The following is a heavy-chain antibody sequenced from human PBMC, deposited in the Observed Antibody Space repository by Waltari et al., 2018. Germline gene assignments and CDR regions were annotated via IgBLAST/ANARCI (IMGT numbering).Heavy chain of an antibody. J-gene: IGHJ5*02. CDR3: ARQMREGREPYWFDP. Sequence: QLQLQESGPGLVKPSETLSLTCTVSGGSISSSSYYWGWIRQPPGKGLEWIGSIYYSGITYYNPSLKSRVTISVDTSKNQFSLKLSSVTAADTAVYYGARQMREGREPYWFDPWGQGTLVTVSS. V-gene: IGHV4-39*07. CDR1: GGSISSSSYY. D-gene: IGHD1-26*01. CDR2: IYYSGIT.